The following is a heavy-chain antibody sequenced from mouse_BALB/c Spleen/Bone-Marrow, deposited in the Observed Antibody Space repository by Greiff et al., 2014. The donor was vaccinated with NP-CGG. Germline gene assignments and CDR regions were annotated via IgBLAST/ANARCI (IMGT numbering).Heavy chain of an antibody. CDR3: TREDYRYGDWYFDV. J-gene: IGHJ1*01. CDR1: GYTFSSYW. V-gene: IGHV1S41*01. D-gene: IGHD2-14*01. Sequence: DLVKPGASVKLSCKASGYTFSSYWINWIKQRPGQGLEWIGRIAPGSGGKYYNKVFAGKATLTVDTSSSTAYIQLTSLSSEDSAVYFCTREDYRYGDWYFDVWGAGTSVTVSS. CDR2: IAPGSGGK.